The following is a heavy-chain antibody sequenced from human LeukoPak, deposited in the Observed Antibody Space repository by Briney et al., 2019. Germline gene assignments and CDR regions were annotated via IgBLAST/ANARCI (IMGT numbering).Heavy chain of an antibody. CDR1: GVSVTSSPFY. J-gene: IGHJ4*02. CDR2: LSDSGST. V-gene: IGHV4-39*01. Sequence: SETVSLTCTVSGVSVTSSPFYWAWVRQPPGKGLEWIGDLSDSGSTYYNPSLKSRVTISEDTSKNQFSLKLSSVTAADTAVYYCARHRRYSSGYYYYFDYWGQGTLVTVSS. CDR3: ARHRRYSSGYYYYFDY. D-gene: IGHD3-22*01.